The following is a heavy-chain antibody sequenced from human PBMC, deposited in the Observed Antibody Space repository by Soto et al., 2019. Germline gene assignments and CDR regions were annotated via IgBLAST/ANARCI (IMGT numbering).Heavy chain of an antibody. V-gene: IGHV3-7*01. CDR3: AREIVVVPAARYYYYYMDV. D-gene: IGHD2-2*01. CDR1: GFTFSSYW. Sequence: GGSLRLSCAASGFTFSSYWMSWVRQAPGKGLEWVANIKQDGSEKYYVDSVKGRFTISRDNAKNSLYLQMNSLRAEDTAVYYCAREIVVVPAARYYYYYMDVWGKGTTVTVSS. J-gene: IGHJ6*03. CDR2: IKQDGSEK.